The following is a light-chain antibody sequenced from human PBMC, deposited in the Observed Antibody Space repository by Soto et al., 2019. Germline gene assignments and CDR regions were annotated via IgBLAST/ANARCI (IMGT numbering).Light chain of an antibody. J-gene: IGLJ1*01. CDR3: SSYTNINTRACV. V-gene: IGLV2-14*01. CDR1: SSDIGGYNS. CDR2: EVT. Sequence: QSALTQPPSASGSPGQSVTISCTGTSSDIGGYNSVSWYQQHPGKAPKLIIYEVTDRPSGVSNRFSGSKSGNTASLTISGLQAEDEAEYYCSSYTNINTRACVFGTGTKVTVL.